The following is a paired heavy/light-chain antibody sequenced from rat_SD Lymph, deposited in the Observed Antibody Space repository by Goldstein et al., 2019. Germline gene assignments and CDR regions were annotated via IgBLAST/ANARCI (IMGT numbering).Heavy chain of an antibody. J-gene: IGHJ2*01. V-gene: IGHV5-34*01. D-gene: IGHD5-1*01. CDR1: GFTFSNYG. CDR2: ISSGSSYI. CDR3: ARAGTDY. Sequence: EVQLVESGGGLVQPGRSLKLSCVASGFTFSNYGMNWIRQAPGKGLEWVAYISSGSSYIYYAETVKGRFTISRDNAKNTLYLQMTSLRSEDTALYYCARAGTDYWGQGVMVTVSS.
Light chain of an antibody. Sequence: DIVMTQAPLSVSVTPGESASISCRSSKSLLHSNGITYVYWYLQKPGKSPQLLIYRMSNLASGVPDRFSGSGSETDFTLKISRVEAEDVGIYYCGQLLENPWTFGGGTKLELK. CDR1: KSLLHSNGITY. V-gene: IGKV2S17*01. J-gene: IGKJ1*01. CDR2: RMS. CDR3: GQLLENPWT.